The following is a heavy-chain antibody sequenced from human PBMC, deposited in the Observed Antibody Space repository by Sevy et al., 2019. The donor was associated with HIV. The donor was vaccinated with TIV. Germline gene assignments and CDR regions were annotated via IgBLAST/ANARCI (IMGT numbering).Heavy chain of an antibody. V-gene: IGHV3-21*01. D-gene: IGHD6-13*01. Sequence: GGSLRLSCAASGFTFSSYSMNWVRQAPGKGLEWVSSISSSSSYIYYADSVKGLFTISRDNAKNSLYLQMNSLRAEDTAVYYCARDSINDESWYSSSWYGGFDYWGQGTLVTVSS. CDR3: ARDSINDESWYSSSWYGGFDY. CDR2: ISSSSSYI. CDR1: GFTFSSYS. J-gene: IGHJ4*02.